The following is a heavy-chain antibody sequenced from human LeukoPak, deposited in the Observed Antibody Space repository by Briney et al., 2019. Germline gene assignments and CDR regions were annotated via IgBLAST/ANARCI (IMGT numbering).Heavy chain of an antibody. J-gene: IGHJ1*01. CDR1: GGSITSYY. CDR2: ISYSGST. V-gene: IGHV4-59*08. CDR3: ARHNSGSGSILGN. Sequence: SETLSLTCTVSGGSITSYYWSWIRQPPGKGLEWIGYISYSGSTNYNPSLKSRVTISVDTSKNQCSLKLSSVTAADTAVYYCARHNSGSGSILGNWGQGTLVTVSS. D-gene: IGHD3-10*01.